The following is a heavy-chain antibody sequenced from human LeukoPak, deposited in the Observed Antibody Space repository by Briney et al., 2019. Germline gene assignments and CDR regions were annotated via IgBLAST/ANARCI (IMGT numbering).Heavy chain of an antibody. V-gene: IGHV3-11*04. D-gene: IGHD6-13*01. J-gene: IGHJ4*02. CDR1: GFTFSDYY. Sequence: PGGSLRLPCAASGFTFSDYYMSWLRQAPGKGLEWVSYISSSGSTIYYADSVKGRFTISRDNAKNSLYLQMNSLRAEDTAVYYCARDHRPLPPRSHSSSWDYTDYWGQGTLVTVSS. CDR2: ISSSGSTI. CDR3: ARDHRPLPPRSHSSSWDYTDY.